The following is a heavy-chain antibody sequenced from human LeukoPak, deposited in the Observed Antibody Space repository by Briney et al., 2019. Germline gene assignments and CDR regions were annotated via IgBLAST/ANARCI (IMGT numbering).Heavy chain of an antibody. V-gene: IGHV3-53*01. CDR2: IYGGGST. D-gene: IGHD5-18*01. CDR3: ARGGYSYGSVFDY. Sequence: GGSLRLSCAASGFTFSSYAMSWVRQAPGKGLEWVSVIYGGGSTYYADSVKGRFTISRDNSKNTLYLQMNSLRAEDTAVYYCARGGYSYGSVFDYWGQGTLVTVSS. J-gene: IGHJ4*02. CDR1: GFTFSSYA.